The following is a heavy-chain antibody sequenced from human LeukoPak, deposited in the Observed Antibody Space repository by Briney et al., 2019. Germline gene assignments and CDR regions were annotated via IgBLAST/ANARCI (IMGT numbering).Heavy chain of an antibody. Sequence: GGSLRLSCAASGFTFSSYSMNWVRQAPGKGLEWASYIGPSSIPISYADSVRGRFTISRDNAKNSLYLEMNSLRAEDTAVYYCAREGSGYDSYWGQGTLVTVSS. D-gene: IGHD5-12*01. CDR1: GFTFSSYS. V-gene: IGHV3-48*01. CDR2: IGPSSIPI. J-gene: IGHJ4*02. CDR3: AREGSGYDSY.